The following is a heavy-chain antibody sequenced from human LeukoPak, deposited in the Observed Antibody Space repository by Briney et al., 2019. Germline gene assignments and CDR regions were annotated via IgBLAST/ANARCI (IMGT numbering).Heavy chain of an antibody. CDR3: ANSPTGLTGTTGAN. V-gene: IGHV4-38-2*02. CDR1: GYSISSGYY. J-gene: IGHJ4*02. D-gene: IGHD1-7*01. CDR2: IYHSGST. Sequence: PSETLSLTCTVSGYSISSGYYWGWIRQPPGKGLEWIGSIYHSGSTCYNPSLKSRVTISVDTSKNQFSLKLSSVTAADTAVYYCANSPTGLTGTTGANWGQGTLVTVSS.